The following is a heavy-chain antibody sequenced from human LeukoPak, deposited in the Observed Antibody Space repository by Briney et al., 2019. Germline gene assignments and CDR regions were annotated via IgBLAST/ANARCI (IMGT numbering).Heavy chain of an antibody. CDR2: INWNGGST. V-gene: IGHV3-20*04. CDR3: AGAYSSGSYFDF. CDR1: GFTFDDYG. Sequence: GGSLRLSCAASGFTFDDYGMSWVRQAPGKGLEWISGINWNGGSTGYVDSVKGRFTISRDNAKNSLYLQMNSLRAEDTALYYCAGAYSSGSYFDFWGQGTLVTVSS. J-gene: IGHJ4*02. D-gene: IGHD3-10*01.